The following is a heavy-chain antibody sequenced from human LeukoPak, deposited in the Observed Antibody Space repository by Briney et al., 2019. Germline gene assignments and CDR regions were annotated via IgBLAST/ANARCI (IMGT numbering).Heavy chain of an antibody. J-gene: IGHJ4*02. V-gene: IGHV3-48*01. CDR1: GFTFSSYS. Sequence: PGGSLRLSCAASGFTFSSYSMNWVRQAPVKGLEWISYISSSSSTMYYADSVKGRFTIFRDNAKNSLFLQMDSLRVEDTAVYFCARVDCSGGSCYSSLDYWGQGTLITVSS. D-gene: IGHD2-15*01. CDR3: ARVDCSGGSCYSSLDY. CDR2: ISSSSSTM.